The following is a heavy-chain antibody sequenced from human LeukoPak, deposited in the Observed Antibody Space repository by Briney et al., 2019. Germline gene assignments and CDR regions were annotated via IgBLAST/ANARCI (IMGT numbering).Heavy chain of an antibody. D-gene: IGHD2-2*01. CDR2: INPNSGGT. V-gene: IGHV1-2*02. CDR1: GYTFTGYY. J-gene: IGHJ6*02. CDR3: ARAYCSSTSCRPDYGMDV. Sequence: ASEKVSCKASGYTFTGYYMHWVRQAPGQGLEWMGWINPNSGGTNYAQKFQGRVTMTRDTSISTAYMELSRLRSDDTAVYYCARAYCSSTSCRPDYGMDVWGQGTTVTVSS.